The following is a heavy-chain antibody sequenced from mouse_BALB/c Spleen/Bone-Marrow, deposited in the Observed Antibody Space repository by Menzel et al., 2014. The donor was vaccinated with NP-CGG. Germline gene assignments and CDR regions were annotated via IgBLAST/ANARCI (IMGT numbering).Heavy chain of an antibody. Sequence: VKLMESGSGLVAPSQSLSITCTVSGFSLTSYGVHWVRQPPGKGLEWLGVIWAGGSTNYNSALMSRLSISKDSSKSQVFLKMNSLQTDDTAMYYCARDENYYGNYGTMDYWGQGTSVTVSS. CDR2: IWAGGST. D-gene: IGHD2-1*01. CDR1: GFSLTSYG. V-gene: IGHV2-9*02. J-gene: IGHJ4*01. CDR3: ARDENYYGNYGTMDY.